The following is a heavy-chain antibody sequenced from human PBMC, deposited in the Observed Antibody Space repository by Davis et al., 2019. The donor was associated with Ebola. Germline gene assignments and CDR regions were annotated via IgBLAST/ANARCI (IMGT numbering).Heavy chain of an antibody. V-gene: IGHV4-34*01. CDR3: ARGPGQLGFDY. CDR1: GGSFSGYY. D-gene: IGHD6-13*01. CDR2: INHSGST. Sequence: PSETLSLTCAVYGGSFSGYYWSWIRQPPGKGLEWIGEINHSGSTNYNPSLKSRVTISVDTSKNQFSLKLSSVTAADTAVYYCARGPGQLGFDYWGQGTLVTVSS. J-gene: IGHJ4*02.